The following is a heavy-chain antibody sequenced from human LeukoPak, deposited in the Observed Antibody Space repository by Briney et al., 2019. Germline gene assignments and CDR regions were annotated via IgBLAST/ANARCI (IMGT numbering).Heavy chain of an antibody. CDR3: ARAYSSGYYPPENFFNS. CDR1: GGSISSGSYC. D-gene: IGHD3-22*01. CDR2: IYTSGST. V-gene: IGHV4-61*02. Sequence: SQTLSLTCTVSGGSISSGSYCWSWIRQPAGKGLEWIGGIYTSGSTNYDPSLKSRLTISVDTSRNQFSLKLSSVTAADTAVYYCARAYSSGYYPPENFFNSWGQGTLVTVSS. J-gene: IGHJ4*02.